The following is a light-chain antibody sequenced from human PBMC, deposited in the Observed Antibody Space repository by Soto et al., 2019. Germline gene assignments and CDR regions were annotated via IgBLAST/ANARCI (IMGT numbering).Light chain of an antibody. V-gene: IGLV2-11*01. CDR2: DVS. J-gene: IGLJ3*02. CDR3: CSYAGNDNLWA. CDR1: NSDIGGYNY. Sequence: QSALTQPRSVSGSPEQSVTISCTGTNSDIGGYNYVSCYQQHPGKAPKVMIYDVSRRPSGVPDRFSGSKSGNTASLTISGLQAEDEADYYCCSYAGNDNLWAFGGGTKLTVL.